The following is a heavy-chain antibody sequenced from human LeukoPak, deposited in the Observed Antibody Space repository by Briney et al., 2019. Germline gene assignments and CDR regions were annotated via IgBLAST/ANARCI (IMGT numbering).Heavy chain of an antibody. CDR1: GFTFSSYS. V-gene: IGHV3-48*02. D-gene: IGHD5-24*01. CDR2: ISSSGGTI. CDR3: ARDTPMGDY. J-gene: IGHJ4*02. Sequence: PGGSLRLSCAASGFTFSSYSMNWVRQAPGKGLEWGSYISSSGGTIYYADSVKGRFTISRDNAKNSLYLQMKSLRDEDTAVYYCARDTPMGDYWGQGTLVTVSS.